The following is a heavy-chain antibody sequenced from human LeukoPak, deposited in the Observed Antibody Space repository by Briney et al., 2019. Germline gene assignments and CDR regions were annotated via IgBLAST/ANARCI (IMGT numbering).Heavy chain of an antibody. Sequence: SVKVSCTASGGTFGSYAISWVRQAPGQGHERMGRIIPILGIANYAQNFQGRVTITADKSTSTAYMELSSLRSEDTAVYYCARVEGSSGYYPDYWGQGTLVTVSS. CDR3: ARVEGSSGYYPDY. CDR1: GGTFGSYA. CDR2: IIPILGIA. J-gene: IGHJ4*02. V-gene: IGHV1-69*04. D-gene: IGHD3-22*01.